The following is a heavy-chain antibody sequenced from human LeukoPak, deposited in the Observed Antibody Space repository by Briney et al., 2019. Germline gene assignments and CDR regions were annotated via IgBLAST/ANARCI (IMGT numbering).Heavy chain of an antibody. J-gene: IGHJ4*02. D-gene: IGHD3-10*01. CDR3: ARGEDYYYGSGSYPSDY. Sequence: ASVKVSCKASGYTFTSYGISWVRQAPGQGLEWMGWISAYNGNTNYAQKLQGRVTMTTDTSTSTAYMELRSLRSDDTAVYYCARGEDYYYGSGSYPSDYWGQGTLVTVSS. CDR1: GYTFTSYG. CDR2: ISAYNGNT. V-gene: IGHV1-18*01.